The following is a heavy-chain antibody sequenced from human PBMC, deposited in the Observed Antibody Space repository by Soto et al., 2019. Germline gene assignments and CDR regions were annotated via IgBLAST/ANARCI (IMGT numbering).Heavy chain of an antibody. CDR2: ISSSTNYI. V-gene: IGHV3-21*01. CDR1: GFTFSSYS. Sequence: EVQLVESGGGLVKPGGSLRLSCAASGFTFSSYSMNWVCQAPGKGLEWVSSISSSTNYIYYADSVKGRFTISRDNAKNSLYLQMNSLRAEDTAVYYCARDFRDGYYFDYWGQGTLVTVSS. J-gene: IGHJ4*02. D-gene: IGHD5-12*01. CDR3: ARDFRDGYYFDY.